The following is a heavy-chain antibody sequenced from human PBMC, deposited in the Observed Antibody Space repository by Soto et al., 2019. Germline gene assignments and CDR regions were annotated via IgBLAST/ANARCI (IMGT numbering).Heavy chain of an antibody. V-gene: IGHV1-2*04. CDR3: ARGTVTSSGWYMYNWFDP. J-gene: IGHJ5*02. D-gene: IGHD6-19*01. Sequence: ASVKVSCKASGYTFTGYYMHWVRQAPGQGLEWMGWINPNSGGTNYAQKFQGWVTMTRDTSISTAYMELSRLRSDDTAVYYCARGTVTSSGWYMYNWFDPWGQGTLVTVSS. CDR1: GYTFTGYY. CDR2: INPNSGGT.